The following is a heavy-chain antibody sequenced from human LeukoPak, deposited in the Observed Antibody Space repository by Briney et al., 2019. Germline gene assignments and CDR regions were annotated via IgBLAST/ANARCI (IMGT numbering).Heavy chain of an antibody. CDR2: ISAYNGNT. Sequence: ASVKVSCKASGYTFTSYGISWVRRAPGQGLEWMGWISAYNGNTNYAQKLQCRVTMTTDTSTSTAYMELRSLRSDDTAVYYCARDGGFRLQLKGYFDYWGQGTLVTVSS. CDR3: ARDGGFRLQLKGYFDY. D-gene: IGHD3-16*01. V-gene: IGHV1-18*01. CDR1: GYTFTSYG. J-gene: IGHJ4*02.